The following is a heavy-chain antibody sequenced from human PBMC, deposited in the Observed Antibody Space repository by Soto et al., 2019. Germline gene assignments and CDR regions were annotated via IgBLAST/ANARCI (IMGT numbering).Heavy chain of an antibody. V-gene: IGHV1-18*01. CDR2: ISAYNGNT. CDR1: GYTFTSYG. D-gene: IGHD2-21*02. J-gene: IGHJ4*02. CDR3: ARDHIVVVTSHYFDY. Sequence: ASVKVSCKASGYTFTSYGISWVRQAPGQGLEWKGWISAYNGNTNYAQKLQSRVAMTTDTSTSTAYMELRSLRSDYSSVYYCARDHIVVVTSHYFDYWGQGTLVTVSS.